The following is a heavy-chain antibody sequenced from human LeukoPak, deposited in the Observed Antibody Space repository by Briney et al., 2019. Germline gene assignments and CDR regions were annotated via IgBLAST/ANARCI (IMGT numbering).Heavy chain of an antibody. V-gene: IGHV3-30*18. D-gene: IGHD6-19*01. J-gene: IGHJ4*02. Sequence: GRSLRLSCAASGFTFSSYGMHWVRQAPGKGLEWVAVISYDGSNKYYADSVKGRFTISRDNSKNTQYLQMNSLRAEDTAVYYCAKERQWLVPEYFDYWGQGTLVTVSS. CDR3: AKERQWLVPEYFDY. CDR2: ISYDGSNK. CDR1: GFTFSSYG.